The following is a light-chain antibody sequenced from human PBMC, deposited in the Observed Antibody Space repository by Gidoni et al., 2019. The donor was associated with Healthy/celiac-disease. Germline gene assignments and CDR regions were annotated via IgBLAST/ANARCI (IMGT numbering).Light chain of an antibody. V-gene: IGKV1-39*01. CDR3: QQSYSTPRT. Sequence: DIRITRSPSSLSASVGDRVTITSRASQSISSYLNWYQQKPGKAPKLLIYAASSLQSGVPSRFSGSGSGTDFTLTISSLQPEDFATYYCQQSYSTPRTFGQGTKVEIK. J-gene: IGKJ1*01. CDR2: AAS. CDR1: QSISSY.